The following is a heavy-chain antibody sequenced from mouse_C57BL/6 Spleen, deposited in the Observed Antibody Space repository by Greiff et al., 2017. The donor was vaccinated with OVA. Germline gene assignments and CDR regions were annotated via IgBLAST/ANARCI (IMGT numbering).Heavy chain of an antibody. CDR1: GFTFSDYG. V-gene: IGHV5-17*01. CDR3: ARPFYYGSSGWFAY. CDR2: ISSGSSTI. D-gene: IGHD1-1*01. Sequence: EVKLMESGGGLVKPGGSLKLSCAASGFTFSDYGMHWVRQAPEKGLEWVAYISSGSSTIYYADTVKGRFTISRDNAKNTLFLQMTSLRSEDTAMYYCARPFYYGSSGWFAYWGQGTLVTVSA. J-gene: IGHJ3*01.